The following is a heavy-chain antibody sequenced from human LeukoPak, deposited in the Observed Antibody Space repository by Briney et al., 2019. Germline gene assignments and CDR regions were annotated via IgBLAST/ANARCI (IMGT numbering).Heavy chain of an antibody. V-gene: IGHV3-74*03. D-gene: IGHD3-10*01. Sequence: GGSLRLSCAASGFTFSGYWMHWVRQASGKGLVWVSRTNPDGSTTTYADSVKGRFTISRDNAKNTLYLQMNSLRAEDTALYYCARETPRGGRYYFDYWGQGALVTVSS. J-gene: IGHJ4*02. CDR3: ARETPRGGRYYFDY. CDR1: GFTFSGYW. CDR2: TNPDGSTT.